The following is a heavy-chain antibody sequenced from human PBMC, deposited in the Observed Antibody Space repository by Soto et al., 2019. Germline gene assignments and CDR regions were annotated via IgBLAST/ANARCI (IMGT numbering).Heavy chain of an antibody. Sequence: TLSLTCSVSGGSINSRGFYLSWIRQHPGKGLEWIGYIYYSGTTYYNPSLKSRVMISIDTSKNQFSLKLSSVTAADTAVYYCAGGTYYYYGMDVWGQGTTVTVSS. D-gene: IGHD3-16*01. CDR2: IYYSGTT. CDR3: AGGTYYYYGMDV. V-gene: IGHV4-31*03. J-gene: IGHJ6*02. CDR1: GGSINSRGFY.